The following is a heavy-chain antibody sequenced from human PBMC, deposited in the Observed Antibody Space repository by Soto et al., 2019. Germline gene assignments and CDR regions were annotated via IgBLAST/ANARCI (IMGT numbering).Heavy chain of an antibody. Sequence: QVQLQESGPGLVKPSQTLSLTCTVSGGSISSGGYYWSWIRQHPGKGLEWIGYIYNSGSTYYNPSLQSRVTTPADTSNNQFSLKSSSVTVADTAMYYCARDPAPWCQGRLVSLS. V-gene: IGHV4-31*03. CDR1: GGSISSGGYY. CDR3: ARDPAP. CDR2: IYNSGST. J-gene: IGHJ5*02.